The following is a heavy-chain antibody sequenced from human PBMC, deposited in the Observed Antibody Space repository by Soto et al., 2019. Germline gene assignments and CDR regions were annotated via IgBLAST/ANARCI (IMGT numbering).Heavy chain of an antibody. V-gene: IGHV1-18*01. D-gene: IGHD3-22*01. CDR1: GYTFTSYG. CDR3: ARDKEDYYDSSGYSSYYYYDGMDV. Sequence: QVQLVQSGAEVKKPGASVKVSCKASGYTFTSYGISWVRQAPGQGLEWMGWISAYNGNTNYAQKLQGRVTMTTDTTTSTAYMELRSLRSDDTAVYYCARDKEDYYDSSGYSSYYYYDGMDVWGQGTTVTVSS. J-gene: IGHJ6*02. CDR2: ISAYNGNT.